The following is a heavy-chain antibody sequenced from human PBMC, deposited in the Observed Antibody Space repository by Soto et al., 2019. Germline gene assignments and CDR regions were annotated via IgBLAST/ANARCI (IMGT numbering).Heavy chain of an antibody. CDR3: ARVRDYDSSGYYAVSWFDP. CDR2: INTYNGKA. Sequence: ASVKVSCKASGYTFTSYGINWVRQAPGQGLEWMGWINTYNGKANYAQKFQGRVTMSVDTPKNQFSLKLSSVTAADTAVYYCARVRDYDSSGYYAVSWFDPWGQGTLVTVSS. D-gene: IGHD3-22*01. CDR1: GYTFTSYG. V-gene: IGHV1-18*04. J-gene: IGHJ5*02.